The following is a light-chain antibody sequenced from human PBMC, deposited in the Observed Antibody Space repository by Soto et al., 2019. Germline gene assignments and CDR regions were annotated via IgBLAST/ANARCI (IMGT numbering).Light chain of an antibody. Sequence: EIVLTQSPGTLSLSPGERATLSCRTSQSVSDNQLAWYQQKPGQAPRLLIYGAPARATGIPDRFSGSGSGTEFTLTISSLQSGDFAVYYCQQYNNWPIYTFGQGTKVDIK. CDR1: QSVSDN. J-gene: IGKJ2*01. CDR3: QQYNNWPIYT. CDR2: GAP. V-gene: IGKV3-15*01.